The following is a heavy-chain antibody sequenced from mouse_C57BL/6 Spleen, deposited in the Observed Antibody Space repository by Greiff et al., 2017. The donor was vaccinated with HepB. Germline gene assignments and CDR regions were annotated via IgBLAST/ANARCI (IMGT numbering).Heavy chain of an antibody. V-gene: IGHV5-17*01. CDR3: ARDDGSSWLAY. CDR2: LSSGSSTI. Sequence: EVQLVESGGGLVKPGGSLKLSCAASGFTFSDYGMHWVRQAPEKGLEWVAYLSSGSSTIYYADTVKGRFPISRDNAKNTLFLQMTSLRSEDTAMYYCARDDGSSWLAYWGQGTLVTVSA. CDR1: GFTFSDYG. D-gene: IGHD2-3*01. J-gene: IGHJ3*01.